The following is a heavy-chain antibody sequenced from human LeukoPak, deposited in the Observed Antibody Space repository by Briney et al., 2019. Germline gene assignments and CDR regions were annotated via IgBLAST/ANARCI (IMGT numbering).Heavy chain of an antibody. J-gene: IGHJ5*02. CDR2: INHSGST. Sequence: SETLSLTCAVYGGSFSGYYWSWIRQPPGKGLEWTGEINHSGSTNYNPSLKSRVTISVDKSKNQFSLKLSSVTAADTAVYYCAREGIYGSGSYYNNWFDPWGQGTLVTVSS. CDR1: GGSFSGYY. D-gene: IGHD3-10*01. CDR3: AREGIYGSGSYYNNWFDP. V-gene: IGHV4-34*01.